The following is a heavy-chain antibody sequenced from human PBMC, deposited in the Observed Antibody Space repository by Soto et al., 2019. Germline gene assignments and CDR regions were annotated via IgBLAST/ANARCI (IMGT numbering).Heavy chain of an antibody. CDR2: MNPNSGYT. CDR1: GCTVNSYD. D-gene: IGHD2-2*01. V-gene: IGHV1-8*01. Sequence: VKVSFKASGCTVNSYDTNWVRQATGQGLEWLGRMNPNSGYTDYAQRFQGRVTMTRDTSISTAYMELSSLRSDDTVVYYCARGARYQLPRQGDCHYYYMDVWGKGTTVTVSS. CDR3: ARGARYQLPRQGDCHYYYMDV. J-gene: IGHJ6*03.